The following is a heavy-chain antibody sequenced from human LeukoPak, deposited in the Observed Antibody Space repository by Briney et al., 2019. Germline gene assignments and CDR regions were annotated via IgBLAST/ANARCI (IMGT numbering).Heavy chain of an antibody. CDR3: ARDRHYYDSNGPSWVFGDY. J-gene: IGHJ4*02. V-gene: IGHV3-7*01. CDR1: GFTFSSYW. Sequence: GGSLRLSCAASGFTFSSYWMSWVRQAPGKGLEWVANIKQDGSEKYYVDSVKGRFTISRDNAKNSLYLQMNSLRAEDTAVYYCARDRHYYDSNGPSWVFGDYWGQGTLVTVSS. D-gene: IGHD3-22*01. CDR2: IKQDGSEK.